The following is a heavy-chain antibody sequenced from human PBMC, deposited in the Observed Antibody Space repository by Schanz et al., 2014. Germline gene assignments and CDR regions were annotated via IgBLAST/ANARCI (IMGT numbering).Heavy chain of an antibody. V-gene: IGHV3-15*01. CDR1: TSIFNHAW. Sequence: EVQLVESGGGLVKPGGSLRLSCAASTSIFNHAWMSWVRQAPGKGLEWLGRIKSKTDGETTDYAAPVKGRFSISRDDSQSTLYLQMNSLKIEDTAVYYCAKTPREYCNYDNCPNWFDSWGQGTLGTASS. J-gene: IGHJ5*01. CDR3: AKTPREYCNYDNCPNWFDS. D-gene: IGHD2-15*01. CDR2: IKSKTDGETT.